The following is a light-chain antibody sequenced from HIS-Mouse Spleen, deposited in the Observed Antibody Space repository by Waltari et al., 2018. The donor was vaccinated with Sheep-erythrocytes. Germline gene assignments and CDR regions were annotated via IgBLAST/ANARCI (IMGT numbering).Light chain of an antibody. CDR1: QGIRND. CDR2: AAS. J-gene: IGKJ2*01. CDR3: LQDYNYPYT. V-gene: IGKV1-6*01. Sequence: IQITQSSSSLSAPVVDSVTITCRASQGIRNDLGWYQQKPGKAPKLLIYAASSLQSGVPSRFSGSGSGTDFTLTISSLQPEDFATYYCLQDYNYPYTFGQGTKLEIK.